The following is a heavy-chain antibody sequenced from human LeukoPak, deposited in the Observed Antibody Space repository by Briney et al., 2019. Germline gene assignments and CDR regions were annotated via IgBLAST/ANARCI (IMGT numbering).Heavy chain of an antibody. CDR2: IYPGDSDT. Sequence: GESLKISCKGSGYSFTSYWIGWVRQMPGKGLEWMGIIYPGDSDTRYSPSFQGQVTISADKSISTAYLQWSSLKASDPAMYYCARHGLCNSPLFYMDVWGKGTTVTVSS. CDR3: ARHGLCNSPLFYMDV. J-gene: IGHJ6*03. V-gene: IGHV5-51*01. CDR1: GYSFTSYW. D-gene: IGHD2-15*01.